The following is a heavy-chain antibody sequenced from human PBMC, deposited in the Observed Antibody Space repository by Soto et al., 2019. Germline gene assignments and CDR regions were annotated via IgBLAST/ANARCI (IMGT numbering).Heavy chain of an antibody. CDR3: ARELLFYDSDGFSWDDAFDI. Sequence: PPENLCVTCAVSGGSLSSSAYSWSWIRQPPGKGLEWIGFIYQSGSTYYNPSLKSRVTMSLDRPKNQFSLKLSSVTAADTAVYYCARELLFYDSDGFSWDDAFDILCQGPMVT. J-gene: IGHJ3*02. CDR1: GGSLSSSAYS. CDR2: IYQSGST. V-gene: IGHV4-30-2*01. D-gene: IGHD3-22*01.